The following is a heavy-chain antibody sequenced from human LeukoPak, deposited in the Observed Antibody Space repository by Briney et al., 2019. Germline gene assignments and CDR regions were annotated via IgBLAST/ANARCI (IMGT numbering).Heavy chain of an antibody. Sequence: GGSLRLSCAVSGFTFSGFWMSWSRQAPGKGLEWVASINSDGSEGYYADVVKGRFTISKDNAKNSLYLQINSLRAEDTAVYYCARSSYSSSSSVWGQGTMVTVSS. CDR2: INSDGSEG. J-gene: IGHJ3*01. D-gene: IGHD6-6*01. CDR1: GFTFSGFW. CDR3: ARSSYSSSSSV. V-gene: IGHV3-7*03.